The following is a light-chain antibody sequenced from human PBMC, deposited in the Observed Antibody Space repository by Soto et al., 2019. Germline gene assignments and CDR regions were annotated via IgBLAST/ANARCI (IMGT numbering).Light chain of an antibody. CDR3: GTWYSSLRADV. V-gene: IGLV1-51*02. J-gene: IGLJ1*01. Sequence: QSVLTQPPSVSAAQGQKVTISCSGSSSNIGVTSVSWDQQLPGAAPKLLIYENYKRSSGIPDRFSGSKSGTSATLGITGLKTGDEADYYCGTWYSSLRADVFGTGNKRTVL. CDR2: ENY. CDR1: SSNIGVTS.